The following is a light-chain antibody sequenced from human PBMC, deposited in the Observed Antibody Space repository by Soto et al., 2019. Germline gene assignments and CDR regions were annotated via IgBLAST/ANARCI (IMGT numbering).Light chain of an antibody. V-gene: IGKV3-11*01. Sequence: EIVLTQSPATLSLSPGERATLSCRVSQSVSSYLVWYQQKPGQAPRLLIYDASNRATGIPARFSGSGSGTDFTLTISSLEPEDFAVYYCQQRSNWPPWTFGQGTKVEIK. CDR3: QQRSNWPPWT. CDR1: QSVSSY. CDR2: DAS. J-gene: IGKJ1*01.